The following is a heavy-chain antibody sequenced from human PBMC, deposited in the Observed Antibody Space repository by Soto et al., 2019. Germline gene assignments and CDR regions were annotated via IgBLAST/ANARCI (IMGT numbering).Heavy chain of an antibody. J-gene: IGHJ4*02. CDR2: IYYSGST. V-gene: IGHV4-39*01. CDR1: GGSISSSSYY. Sequence: QLQLQESGPGLVKPSETLSLTCTVSGGSISSSSYYWGWIRQPPGKGLEWIGSIYYSGSTYYNPSLKSRVTISVDTSKNQFSLKLSSVTAADTAVYYCARRPPYYYDSSGYFFDYWGQGTLVTVSS. D-gene: IGHD3-22*01. CDR3: ARRPPYYYDSSGYFFDY.